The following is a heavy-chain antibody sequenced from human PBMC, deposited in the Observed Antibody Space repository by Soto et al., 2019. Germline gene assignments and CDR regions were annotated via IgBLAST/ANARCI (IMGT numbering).Heavy chain of an antibody. CDR3: ARDLAAVGGPPGAFDI. CDR2: ISAYNGNT. J-gene: IGHJ3*02. V-gene: IGHV1-18*04. D-gene: IGHD3-16*01. Sequence: ASVKVSCKASGYTFTSYGISWARQAPGQGLEWMGWISAYNGNTNYAQKLQGRVTMTTDTSTSTAYMELRSLRSDDTAVYYCARDLAAVGGPPGAFDIWGQGTMVTVSS. CDR1: GYTFTSYG.